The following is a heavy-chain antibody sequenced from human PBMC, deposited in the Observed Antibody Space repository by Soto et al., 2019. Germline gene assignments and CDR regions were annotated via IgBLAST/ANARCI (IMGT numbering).Heavy chain of an antibody. V-gene: IGHV4-61*01. D-gene: IGHD2-21*02. Sequence: GTLALTGSVSGGSVSSESYYWRWIRQPPGKGLEWIGDIFYSGSTNYNPSLKSRVTISVDTSKNQFSLKLNSVTAADTAVYYCARDFCGGDCSDDYYYSAMDVWGPGTTVTVSS. J-gene: IGHJ6*02. CDR1: GGSVSSESYY. CDR2: IFYSGST. CDR3: ARDFCGGDCSDDYYYSAMDV.